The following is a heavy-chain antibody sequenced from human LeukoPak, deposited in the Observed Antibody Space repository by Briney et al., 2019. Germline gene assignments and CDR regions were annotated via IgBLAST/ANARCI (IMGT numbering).Heavy chain of an antibody. J-gene: IGHJ4*02. CDR2: IYHTGDT. V-gene: IGHV4-34*01. Sequence: SETLSLTCGVHGGSFSDYYWGWIRQPPGKGLECIGEIYHTGDTHYNPSLKSRVTISIDTSKNQFSLNVTSLTAADTSVYYCASGRHRIDYDPRGRSLVHVYFDNWGQGSLVTVSS. D-gene: IGHD3-16*01. CDR1: GGSFSDYY. CDR3: ASGRHRIDYDPRGRSLVHVYFDN.